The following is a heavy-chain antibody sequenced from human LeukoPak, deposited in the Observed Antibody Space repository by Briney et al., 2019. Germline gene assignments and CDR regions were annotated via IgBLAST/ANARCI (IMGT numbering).Heavy chain of an antibody. CDR2: ISAYNGNT. CDR1: GYTFISYA. D-gene: IGHD3/OR15-3a*01. J-gene: IGHJ4*02. V-gene: IGHV1-18*01. CDR3: ARGPHSIRTRYFDD. Sequence: ASVKVSCKASGYTFISYAISWVRQAPGQGLEWMGWISAYNGNTNCAQKLHGRVTMTTDTSTSTAYMELRSLRSDDTAVYYCARGPHSIRTRYFDDWGQGTLVTVSS.